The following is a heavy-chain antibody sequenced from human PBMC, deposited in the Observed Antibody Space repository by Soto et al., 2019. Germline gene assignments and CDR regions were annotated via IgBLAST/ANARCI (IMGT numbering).Heavy chain of an antibody. CDR2: LKKDGSEE. V-gene: IGHV3-7*01. CDR1: GFRLSRHY. J-gene: IGHJ4*02. CDR3: ARDVGWYRFDC. Sequence: GGSLRLSCAASGFRLSRHYMSWVRQTPGKGLEWVAILKKDGSEEYYADSVEGRFTISRDNARNSLYLQMNSLRVEDTAVYYCARDVGWYRFDCWGQGT. D-gene: IGHD6-19*01.